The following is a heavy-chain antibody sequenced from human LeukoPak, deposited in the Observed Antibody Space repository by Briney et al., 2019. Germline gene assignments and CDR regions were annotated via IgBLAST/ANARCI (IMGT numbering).Heavy chain of an antibody. CDR1: GLTFSTSG. J-gene: IGHJ4*02. Sequence: PGGSLKPSCTASGLTFSTSGFNWVRQAPGQGLEWVASIGPTRSVRNHAHSIKGRFTISRDNANNSLYLQMNSLRAEDTAVYYCATETNGRHYDYWGQGTLLTVSS. V-gene: IGHV3-21*04. CDR3: ATETNGRHYDY. D-gene: IGHD1-14*01. CDR2: IGPTRSVR.